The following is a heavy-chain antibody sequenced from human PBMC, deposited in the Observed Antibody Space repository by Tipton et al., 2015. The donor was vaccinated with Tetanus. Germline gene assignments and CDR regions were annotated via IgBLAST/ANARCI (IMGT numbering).Heavy chain of an antibody. J-gene: IGHJ4*02. Sequence: GLVKPSETLSLNCTVSGGSISDKKYYWGWIRQPPGKGLEWIASIYFKGDTYYSPTLKSRVTIAVDTSQNVFSLSLTSVTAADTALYYCAREVYNGGFYSGVDSWGQGTLVTVSS. V-gene: IGHV4-39*02. CDR3: AREVYNGGFYSGVDS. CDR2: IYFKGDT. CDR1: GGSISDKKYY. D-gene: IGHD2-21*01.